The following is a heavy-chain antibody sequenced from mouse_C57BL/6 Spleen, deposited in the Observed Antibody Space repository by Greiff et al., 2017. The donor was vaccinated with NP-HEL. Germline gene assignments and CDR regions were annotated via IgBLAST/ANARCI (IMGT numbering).Heavy chain of an antibody. V-gene: IGHV1-82*01. CDR1: GYAFSSSW. Sequence: QVQLKESGPELVKPGASVKISCKASGYAFSSSWMNWVKQRPGKGLEWIGRIYPGDGDTNYNGKFKGKATLTADKSSSTAYMQLSSLTSEDSAVYFCARSDYDYYAMDYWGQGTSVTVSS. CDR2: IYPGDGDT. CDR3: ARSDYDYYAMDY. D-gene: IGHD2-4*01. J-gene: IGHJ4*01.